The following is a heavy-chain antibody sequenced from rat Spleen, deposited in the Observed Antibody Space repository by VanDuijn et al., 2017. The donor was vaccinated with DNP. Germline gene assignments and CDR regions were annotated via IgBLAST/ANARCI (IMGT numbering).Heavy chain of an antibody. D-gene: IGHD1-5*01. CDR3: ATEDRYNYWYFDF. J-gene: IGHJ1*01. CDR1: GFIFSNYW. Sequence: EVQLVESGGGPVQPGRSLKLSCVASGFIFSNYWMTWIRQAPGKGLEWVASISNTGDNTYYSDSVKGRFTISRDNAKSTLYLQMDSLRSEDTATYYCATEDRYNYWYFDFWGPGTMVTVSS. CDR2: ISNTGDNT. V-gene: IGHV5-31*01.